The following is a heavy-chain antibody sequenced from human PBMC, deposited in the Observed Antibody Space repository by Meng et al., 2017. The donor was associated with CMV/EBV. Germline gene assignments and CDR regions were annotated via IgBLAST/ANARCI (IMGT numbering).Heavy chain of an antibody. Sequence: GESLKISCAASGFTVSSNYMSWVRQAPGKGLEWVSVIYSGGSTYYADSVKGRFTISRDNSKNTLYLQMNSLRAEDTAVYYCARDLYYYDSSGYYDYYYGMDVWGQGTTVTAP. J-gene: IGHJ6*02. CDR2: IYSGGST. V-gene: IGHV3-66*02. CDR3: ARDLYYYDSSGYYDYYYGMDV. D-gene: IGHD3-22*01. CDR1: GFTVSSNY.